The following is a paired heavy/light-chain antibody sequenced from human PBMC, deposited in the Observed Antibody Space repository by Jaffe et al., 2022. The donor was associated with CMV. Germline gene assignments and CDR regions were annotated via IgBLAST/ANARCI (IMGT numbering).Light chain of an antibody. CDR1: QGISSS. Sequence: DIQLTQSPTFLSASVGDRVTITCRASQGISSSLAWYQHKPGRAPKLLIYGASTLQSGVPSRFSGSGSGTRFTLTISGLQPEDFATYYCQQVNTPITFGQGTRLEIK. V-gene: IGKV1-9*01. CDR2: GAS. CDR3: QQVNTPIT. J-gene: IGKJ5*01.
Heavy chain of an antibody. Sequence: QIQLMQSGPEVKKPGSSVEVSCKASGGTFTNDAISWVRQAPGQGLEWMGAVIPMYGSANYAQKFQGRVMITADESASTAYMEVKSLRSEDTAVYYCARSLPHHWSSVDHSHYYNAMDVWGQGTTVTVSS. CDR1: GGTFTNDA. CDR2: VIPMYGSA. V-gene: IGHV1-69*01. J-gene: IGHJ6*02. CDR3: ARSLPHHWSSVDHSHYYNAMDV. D-gene: IGHD1-1*01.